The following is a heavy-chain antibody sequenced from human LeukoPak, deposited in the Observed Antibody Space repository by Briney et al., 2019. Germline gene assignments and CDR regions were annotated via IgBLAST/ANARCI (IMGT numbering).Heavy chain of an antibody. J-gene: IGHJ3*02. Sequence: GGSLRLSCAVSGIILSNYGMSWVRQAPGKGLEWVAGISGSGGRTNYADSVKGRFTISRDNSKNTLYLQMNSLRAEDTAVYYCAKEFCSTSCYDAFDIWGQGTMVTVSS. V-gene: IGHV3-23*01. CDR3: AKEFCSTSCYDAFDI. D-gene: IGHD2-2*01. CDR1: GIILSNYG. CDR2: ISGSGGRT.